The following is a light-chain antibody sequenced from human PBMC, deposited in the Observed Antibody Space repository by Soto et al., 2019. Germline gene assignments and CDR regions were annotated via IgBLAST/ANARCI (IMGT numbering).Light chain of an antibody. V-gene: IGKV3-15*01. CDR2: GAS. Sequence: EIVMTQSPATLSVSPGERATLSCRASQSVSSKLAWYQQKPGQAPRLLIYGASTRATGIPARFSGSGSGTDFTLTISSLQSEEFAVYYCQRYNNWPPTFGQGTKVEIK. CDR1: QSVSSK. J-gene: IGKJ1*01. CDR3: QRYNNWPPT.